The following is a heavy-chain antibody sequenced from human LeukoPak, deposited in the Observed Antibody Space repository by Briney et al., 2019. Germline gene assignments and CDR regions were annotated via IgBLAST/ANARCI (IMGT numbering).Heavy chain of an antibody. Sequence: GGSLRLSCAASGFTFSSYGMHWVRQAPGKGLEWVAFIRYDGSNKYYADSVRGRFTISRDNSKNTLYLQMNSLRAEDTAVYYCARERQWPALSFDIWGQGTMVTVSS. CDR2: IRYDGSNK. V-gene: IGHV3-30*02. D-gene: IGHD6-19*01. CDR3: ARERQWPALSFDI. CDR1: GFTFSSYG. J-gene: IGHJ3*02.